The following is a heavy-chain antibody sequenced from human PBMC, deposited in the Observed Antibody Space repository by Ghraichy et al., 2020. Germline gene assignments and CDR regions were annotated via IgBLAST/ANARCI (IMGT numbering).Heavy chain of an antibody. CDR2: IIPIFGTA. D-gene: IGHD2-2*02. CDR3: AAGYCSSTSCYRSLGYGMDV. Sequence: SVKVSCKASGGTFSSYAISWVRQAPGQGLEWMGGIIPIFGTANYAQKFQGRVTITADESTSTAYMELSSLRSEDTAVYYCAAGYCSSTSCYRSLGYGMDVWGQGTTVTVSS. CDR1: GGTFSSYA. J-gene: IGHJ6*02. V-gene: IGHV1-69*13.